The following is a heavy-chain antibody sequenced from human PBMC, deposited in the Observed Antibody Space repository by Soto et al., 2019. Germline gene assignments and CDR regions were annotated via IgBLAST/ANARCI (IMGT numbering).Heavy chain of an antibody. CDR2: ITSDGDST. Sequence: GGSLRLSCSVSGFTFSNYAMHWVRQAPGEGLEYVSGITSDGDSTYHADSVKGRFTISRDNSKNTLYLQMSSLRLEDTAIYYCVKGNQLLRYYYEFWGQGTLVTVPS. D-gene: IGHD3-22*01. CDR3: VKGNQLLRYYYEF. V-gene: IGHV3-64D*06. J-gene: IGHJ4*02. CDR1: GFTFSNYA.